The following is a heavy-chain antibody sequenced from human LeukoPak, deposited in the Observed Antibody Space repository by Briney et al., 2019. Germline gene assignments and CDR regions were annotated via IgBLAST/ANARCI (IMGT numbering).Heavy chain of an antibody. D-gene: IGHD2-15*01. CDR1: GGSISSYY. Sequence: SETLSLTCTVSGGSISSYYWSWIRQPPGKGLKWIGYIYYSGSTNYNPSLKSRVTISVDTSKNQFSLKLSSVTAADTAVYYCARGYCSGGSCYSDYYFDYWGQGTLVTVSS. CDR3: ARGYCSGGSCYSDYYFDY. V-gene: IGHV4-59*01. J-gene: IGHJ4*02. CDR2: IYYSGST.